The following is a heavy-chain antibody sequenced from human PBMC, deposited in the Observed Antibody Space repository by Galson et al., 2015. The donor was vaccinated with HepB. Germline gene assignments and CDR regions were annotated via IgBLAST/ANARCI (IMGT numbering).Heavy chain of an antibody. CDR2: IIPIFGTA. J-gene: IGHJ6*02. Sequence: SVKVSCKASGGTFSSYAISWVRQAPGQGLEWMGGIIPIFGTANYAQKFQGRVTITADESTSTDYMELSSLRPEDTAVYYCARAIAAAATDYYYGIDVWGQGTTVTVSS. D-gene: IGHD6-13*01. CDR1: GGTFSSYA. CDR3: ARAIAAAATDYYYGIDV. V-gene: IGHV1-69*13.